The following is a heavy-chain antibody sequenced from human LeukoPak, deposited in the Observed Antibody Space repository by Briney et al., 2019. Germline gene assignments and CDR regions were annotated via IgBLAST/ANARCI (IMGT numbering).Heavy chain of an antibody. V-gene: IGHV3-7*01. Sequence: PGGSLRLSCAASGFTFSSYWMSWVRQAPGKGLEWVANIKQDGSEKYYVDSVKGRFTISRDNAKNSLYLQMNSLRAEDTAVYYCARVGRAVAGSNYFDYWGQGALVTVSS. CDR1: GFTFSSYW. D-gene: IGHD6-19*01. CDR2: IKQDGSEK. J-gene: IGHJ4*02. CDR3: ARVGRAVAGSNYFDY.